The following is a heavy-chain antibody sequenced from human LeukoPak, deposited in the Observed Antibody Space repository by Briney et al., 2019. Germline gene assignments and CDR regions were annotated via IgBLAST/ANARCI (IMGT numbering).Heavy chain of an antibody. CDR2: ISSSSSYI. Sequence: KSGGSLRLSCAASGFTVSSNYMSWVRQAPGKGLEWVSSISSSSSYIYYADSVKGRFTISRDNAKNSLYLQMNSLRAEDTAVYYCARDVGSYSDYWGQGTLVTVSS. V-gene: IGHV3-21*01. CDR3: ARDVGSYSDY. CDR1: GFTVSSNY. J-gene: IGHJ4*02. D-gene: IGHD1-26*01.